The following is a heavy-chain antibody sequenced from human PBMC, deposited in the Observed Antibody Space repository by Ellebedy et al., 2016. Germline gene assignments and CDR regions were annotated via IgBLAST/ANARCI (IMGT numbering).Heavy chain of an antibody. V-gene: IGHV3-43*01. J-gene: IGHJ4*02. CDR1: GFTFADYT. Sequence: GGSLRLSXAVSGFTFADYTMHWVRQAPGKGLEPVSLITWDGGSTYYADSVKGRFTISRDNSKNSLYLQMNSLRTEDTALYYCAKDCVVLGSTSCYGYWGQGTLVTVSS. CDR3: AKDCVVLGSTSCYGY. D-gene: IGHD2-2*01. CDR2: ITWDGGST.